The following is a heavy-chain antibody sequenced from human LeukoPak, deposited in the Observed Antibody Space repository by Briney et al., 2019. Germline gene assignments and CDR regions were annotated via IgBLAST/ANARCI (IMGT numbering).Heavy chain of an antibody. D-gene: IGHD1-26*01. CDR3: ARVTSRGIVSY. CDR1: GYTFTSYD. CDR2: INPNSGGT. J-gene: IGHJ4*02. Sequence: ASVKVSCKASGYTFTSYDINWVRQATGQGLEWMGWINPNSGGTNYAQKFQGRVTMTRDTSISTAYMELSRLRSDDTAVYYCARVTSRGIVSYWGQGTLVTVSS. V-gene: IGHV1-2*02.